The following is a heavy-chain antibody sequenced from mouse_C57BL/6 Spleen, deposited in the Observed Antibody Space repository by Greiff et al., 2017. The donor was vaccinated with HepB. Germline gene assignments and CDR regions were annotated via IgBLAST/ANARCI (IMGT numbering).Heavy chain of an antibody. CDR3: ARSGAMDY. CDR2: IDPSDSYT. V-gene: IGHV1-50*01. Sequence: QVQLQQPGAELVKPGASVKLSCKASGYTFTSYWMQWVKPRPGQGLEWIGEIDPSDSYTNYNQKFKGKATLTVDTSSSTAYMQLSSLTSEDSAVYYCARSGAMDYWGQGTSVTVSS. J-gene: IGHJ4*01. CDR1: GYTFTSYW. D-gene: IGHD3-1*01.